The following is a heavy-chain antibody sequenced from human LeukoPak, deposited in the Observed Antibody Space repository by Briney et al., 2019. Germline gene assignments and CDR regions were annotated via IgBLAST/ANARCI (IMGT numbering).Heavy chain of an antibody. CDR1: GGSISSSSYY. CDR3: ARHPGRWLRLSPGAYYYYGMDV. CDR2: IYYSGST. V-gene: IGHV4-39*01. Sequence: SETLSLTCTVPGGSISSSSYYWGWIRQPPGKGLEWIGSIYYSGSTYYNPSLKSRVTISVDTSKNQFSLKLSSVTAADTAVYYCARHPGRWLRLSPGAYYYYGMDVWGQGTTVTVSS. J-gene: IGHJ6*02. D-gene: IGHD5-12*01.